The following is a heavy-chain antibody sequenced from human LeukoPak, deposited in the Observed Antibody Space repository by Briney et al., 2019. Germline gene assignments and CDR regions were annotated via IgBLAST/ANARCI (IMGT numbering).Heavy chain of an antibody. J-gene: IGHJ4*02. V-gene: IGHV3-11*04. Sequence: GGSLRLSCAASGFTFSDYYMSWIRQAPGKGLEWVSYISSSGSTIYYADSVKGRFTISRDNAKNSLYLQMNSLRAEDTAVYYCAGRSNDYGDYYFDYWGQGTLVTVSS. CDR1: GFTFSDYY. D-gene: IGHD4-17*01. CDR3: AGRSNDYGDYYFDY. CDR2: ISSSGSTI.